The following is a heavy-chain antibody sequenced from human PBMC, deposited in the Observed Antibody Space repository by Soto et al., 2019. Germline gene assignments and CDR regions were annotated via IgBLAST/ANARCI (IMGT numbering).Heavy chain of an antibody. Sequence: GGSLRLSCAASGFTFSSYGMHWVRQAPGKGLEWVAIIAYDGGGKYYADSVKGRFTISRDNSKDTMYLQMNSLRTEDTAVYYCVKGQWDFDYWGQGTLVTVSS. D-gene: IGHD1-26*01. CDR3: VKGQWDFDY. CDR1: GFTFSSYG. CDR2: IAYDGGGK. J-gene: IGHJ4*02. V-gene: IGHV3-30*18.